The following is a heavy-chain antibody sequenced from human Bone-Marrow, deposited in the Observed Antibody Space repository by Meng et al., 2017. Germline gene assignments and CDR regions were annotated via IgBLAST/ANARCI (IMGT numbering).Heavy chain of an antibody. D-gene: IGHD2-15*01. CDR1: GFTFSDHY. V-gene: IGHV3-72*01. J-gene: IGHJ4*02. CDR3: AKGGRGYCSGGSCYLGYY. Sequence: GESLKISCAASGFTFSDHYMDWVRQAPGKGLEWVGRSTNKANSYITEYAASVKGRFTISRDDSKDSLYLQMNSLKTEDTAVYYCAKGGRGYCSGGSCYLGYYWGQGTLVTVSS. CDR2: STNKANSYIT.